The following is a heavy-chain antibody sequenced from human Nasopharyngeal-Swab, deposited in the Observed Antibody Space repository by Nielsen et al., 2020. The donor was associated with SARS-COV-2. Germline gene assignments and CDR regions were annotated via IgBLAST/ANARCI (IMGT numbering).Heavy chain of an antibody. CDR2: IWYDGSNK. V-gene: IGHV3-33*01. Sequence: SCAASVFTFSSYGMRWVRPAPGKGLGWVAVIWYDGSNKYYADSVKGRFTISRDNSKNTLYLQMNSLRAEDTAVYYCARDERGYSYGYPDYWGQGTLVTVSS. CDR3: ARDERGYSYGYPDY. J-gene: IGHJ4*02. D-gene: IGHD5-18*01. CDR1: VFTFSSYG.